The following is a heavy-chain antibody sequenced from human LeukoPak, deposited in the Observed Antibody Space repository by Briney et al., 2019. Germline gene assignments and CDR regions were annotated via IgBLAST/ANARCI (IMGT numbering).Heavy chain of an antibody. Sequence: GGSLRLSCAASGFTFSSYGMHWVRQAPGKGLEWVAVIWYDGGNKYYADSVKGRFTISRDNSKNTLYLQMNSLRAEDTAVYYCARSSDITYYYDSSGYSGSDYGMDVWGQGTTVTVSS. D-gene: IGHD3-22*01. J-gene: IGHJ6*02. CDR3: ARSSDITYYYDSSGYSGSDYGMDV. CDR2: IWYDGGNK. V-gene: IGHV3-33*01. CDR1: GFTFSSYG.